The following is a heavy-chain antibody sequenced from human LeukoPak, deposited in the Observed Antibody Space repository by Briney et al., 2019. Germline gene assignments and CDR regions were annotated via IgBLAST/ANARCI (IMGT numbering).Heavy chain of an antibody. D-gene: IGHD2-2*01. CDR1: GYTFTGCY. Sequence: ASVKVSCKASGYTFTGCYMHWVRQAPGQGLEWMGWINPNSGGTNYAQKFQGRVTMTRDTSISTAYMELSRLRSDDTAVYYCARDYDGCTSTSCYLNWFDPWGQGTLVTVSS. CDR2: INPNSGGT. CDR3: ARDYDGCTSTSCYLNWFDP. J-gene: IGHJ5*02. V-gene: IGHV1-2*02.